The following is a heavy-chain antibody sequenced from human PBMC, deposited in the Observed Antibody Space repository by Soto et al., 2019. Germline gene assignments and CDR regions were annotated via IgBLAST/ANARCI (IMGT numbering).Heavy chain of an antibody. CDR3: ARRGSGNYYDSSGYWGYYFDY. CDR2: IYYSGST. CDR1: GGSISSGGYY. J-gene: IGHJ4*02. V-gene: IGHV4-31*03. D-gene: IGHD3-22*01. Sequence: QVQLQESGPGLVKPSQTLSLTCTVSGGSISSGGYYWSWIRQHPGKGLEWIGYIYYSGSTYYNPYLKSRVTISVDTSKNQFSLKLSSVTAADTAVYYCARRGSGNYYDSSGYWGYYFDYWGQGTLVTVSS.